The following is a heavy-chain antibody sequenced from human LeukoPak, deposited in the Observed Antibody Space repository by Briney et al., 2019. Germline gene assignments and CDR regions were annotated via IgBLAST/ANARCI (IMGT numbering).Heavy chain of an antibody. D-gene: IGHD1-26*01. V-gene: IGHV3-23*01. CDR2: ISFGGGSM. J-gene: IGHJ6*02. CDR1: GFTFNNFA. CDR3: AKDKGWGYSAYDCYGMDV. Sequence: GGSLRLSCAASGFTFNNFAMTWIRQAPGKGLEWVSSISFGGGSMYYKDSVKGRFTISRDNSKNTLYLQMNSLRAEDTAVYYCAKDKGWGYSAYDCYGMDVWGQGTTVTVSS.